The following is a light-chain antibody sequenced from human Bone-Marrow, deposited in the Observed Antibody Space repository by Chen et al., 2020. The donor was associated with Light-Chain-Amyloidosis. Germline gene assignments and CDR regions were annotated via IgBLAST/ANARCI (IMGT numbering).Light chain of an antibody. V-gene: IGKV3-20*01. CDR2: GSS. CDR1: QTISSNY. J-gene: IGKJ4*01. Sequence: EIVLTQSPGNLSLSPGEGANLSCRASQTISSNYLTWYQQKVGQAPRLLIYGSSSRATGIPDRFTGSGSGTDFTLTINRLEPEDFAMYYCQQYGTSPLTFGGGTKVEIK. CDR3: QQYGTSPLT.